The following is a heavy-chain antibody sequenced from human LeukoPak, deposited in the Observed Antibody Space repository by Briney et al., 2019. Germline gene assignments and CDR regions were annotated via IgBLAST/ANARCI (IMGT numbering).Heavy chain of an antibody. D-gene: IGHD3-22*01. CDR1: GGSISSYY. Sequence: SETLSLTCTVSGGSISSYYWSWIRQPAGKGLEWIGYIYYSGSTNYNPSLKSRVTISVDTSKNQFSLKLSSVTAADTAVYYCARQPTPYDSSGPGGYWGQGTLVTVSS. CDR3: ARQPTPYDSSGPGGY. CDR2: IYYSGST. V-gene: IGHV4-59*08. J-gene: IGHJ4*02.